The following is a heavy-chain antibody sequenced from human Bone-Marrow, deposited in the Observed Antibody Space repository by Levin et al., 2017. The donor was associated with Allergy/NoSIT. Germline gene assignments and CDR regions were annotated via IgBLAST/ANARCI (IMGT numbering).Heavy chain of an antibody. D-gene: IGHD3-16*01. CDR2: IRSKANNHAT. CDR1: GFTFSGSA. J-gene: IGHJ5*02. CDR3: IRQGFTNWANWFDP. Sequence: KVSCAASGFTFSGSAIHWVRQRSGKGLEWVGHIRSKANNHATEYGASVKGRFTISRDDSKNTAFLQMNSLKADDTAVYYCIRQGFTNWANWFDPWGQGTLVTVSS. V-gene: IGHV3-73*01.